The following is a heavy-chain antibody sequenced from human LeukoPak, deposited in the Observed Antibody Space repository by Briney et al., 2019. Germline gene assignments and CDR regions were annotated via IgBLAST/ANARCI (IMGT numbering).Heavy chain of an antibody. V-gene: IGHV3-7*01. CDR3: ANGRSASGSSPEFDY. J-gene: IGHJ4*02. CDR2: IKQDGSEK. CDR1: GFTFSSYW. D-gene: IGHD3-10*01. Sequence: QSGGSLRLSCAASGFTFSSYWMSWVRQAPGKGLEWVANIKQDGSEKYYVDSVKGRFTISRDNAKNTLYLQMNTLRAEDAAVYSCANGRSASGSSPEFDYWGQGTLVTVSS.